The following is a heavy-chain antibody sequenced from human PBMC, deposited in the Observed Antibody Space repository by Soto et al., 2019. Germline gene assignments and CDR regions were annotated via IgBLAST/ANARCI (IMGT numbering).Heavy chain of an antibody. CDR1: GSTFTSYD. J-gene: IGHJ6*03. Sequence: ASVPVSCQASGSTFTSYDINWVRQATGQGLEWMGWMNPNSGNTGYAQKFQGRVTMTRNTSISTAYMELSSLRSEDTAVYYCARGDLDCSGGSCYRYMDVWGKGTTVTVSS. V-gene: IGHV1-8*01. CDR3: ARGDLDCSGGSCYRYMDV. D-gene: IGHD2-15*01. CDR2: MNPNSGNT.